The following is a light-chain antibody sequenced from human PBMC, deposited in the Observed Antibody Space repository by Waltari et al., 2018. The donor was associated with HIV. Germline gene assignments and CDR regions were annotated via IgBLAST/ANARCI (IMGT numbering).Light chain of an antibody. CDR3: QQRNNWPLIT. CDR1: HSISSY. J-gene: IGKJ3*01. V-gene: IGKV3-11*01. CDR2: DAS. Sequence: VLTQSPVTLSVSPGESATLSCRASHSISSYLSWYQQKPGQAPRLLIYDASKRAPGSPARFSGSGSGTDFTLTITSLEAEDFAVYYCQQRNNWPLITFGPGTTVDV.